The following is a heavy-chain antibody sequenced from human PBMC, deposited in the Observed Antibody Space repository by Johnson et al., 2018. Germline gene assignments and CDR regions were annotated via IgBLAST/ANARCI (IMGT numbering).Heavy chain of an antibody. CDR3: ARDQDLNIAAADAFDF. V-gene: IGHV3-9*01. D-gene: IGHD6-13*01. Sequence: VQLVESGGGLVQPGRSLRLSCAASGFTFDEHAIHWVRQAPGKGLEWVSGINWNSDTTGYADSVKGLFPISRDNAKNSVYLQINSLRPEDTALYYCARDQDLNIAAADAFDFWGQGTVVTVSP. CDR2: INWNSDTT. J-gene: IGHJ3*01. CDR1: GFTFDEHA.